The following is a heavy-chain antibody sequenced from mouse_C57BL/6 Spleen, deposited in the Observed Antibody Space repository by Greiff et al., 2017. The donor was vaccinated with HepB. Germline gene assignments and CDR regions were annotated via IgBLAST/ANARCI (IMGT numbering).Heavy chain of an antibody. CDR1: GFTFSDYG. J-gene: IGHJ3*01. Sequence: EVKLVESGGGLVKPGGSLKLSCAASGFTFSDYGMHWVRQAPEKGLEWVAYISSGSSTIYYADTVKGRFTISRDNAKNTLFLQMTSLRSEDTAMYYCANYDYDQGVAYWGQGTLVTVSA. V-gene: IGHV5-17*01. CDR3: ANYDYDQGVAY. CDR2: ISSGSSTI. D-gene: IGHD2-4*01.